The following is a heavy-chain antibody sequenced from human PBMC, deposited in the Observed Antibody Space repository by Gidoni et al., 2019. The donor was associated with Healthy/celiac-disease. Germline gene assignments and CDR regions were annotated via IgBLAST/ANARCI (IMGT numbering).Heavy chain of an antibody. D-gene: IGHD2-15*01. CDR2: ISCIGVST. V-gene: IGHV3-23*01. Sequence: EVQMLESGGGLVQPGGSMRLSCAACGFTFSSYAMRWVRQAPGKGPAWVAAISCIGVSTYYADSVKGRFTISRDNSKNTLYLQMNSLRAEDTAVYYCAKPLVVAATGDAFDICGQGTMFPFSS. J-gene: IGHJ3*02. CDR1: GFTFSSYA. CDR3: AKPLVVAATGDAFDI.